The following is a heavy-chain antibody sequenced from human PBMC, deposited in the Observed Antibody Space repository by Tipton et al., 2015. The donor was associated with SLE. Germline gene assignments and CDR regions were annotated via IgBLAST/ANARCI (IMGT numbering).Heavy chain of an antibody. J-gene: IGHJ4*02. Sequence: QLVQSGAEVKQSGESLKISCKGSGYIFTSSWIAWVRQMPGKGLEWMGIIWPGDSDTKYSPSFQGQVSISADKSISTAYLQWSSLKASDTAIYYCARQYCSSVTCYWDDWCQGTLVTASS. V-gene: IGHV5-51*01. D-gene: IGHD2-2*01. CDR2: IWPGDSDT. CDR1: GYIFTSSW. CDR3: ARQYCSSVTCYWDD.